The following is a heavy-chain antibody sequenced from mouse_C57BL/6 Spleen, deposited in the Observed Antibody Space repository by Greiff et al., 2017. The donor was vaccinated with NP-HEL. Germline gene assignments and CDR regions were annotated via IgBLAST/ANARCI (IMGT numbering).Heavy chain of an antibody. D-gene: IGHD1-1*01. CDR3: ARVVAPYYAMDY. J-gene: IGHJ4*01. V-gene: IGHV2-2*01. Sequence: VQLQQSGPGLVQPSQSLSITCTVSGFSLTSYGVHWVRQSPGKGLEWLGVIWSGGSTDYNAAFISRLGISKDNSKSQVFFKMNSLQADDTAIYYCARVVAPYYAMDYWGQGTSVTVSS. CDR2: IWSGGST. CDR1: GFSLTSYG.